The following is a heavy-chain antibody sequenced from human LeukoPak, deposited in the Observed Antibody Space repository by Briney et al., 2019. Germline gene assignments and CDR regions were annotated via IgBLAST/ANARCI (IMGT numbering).Heavy chain of an antibody. J-gene: IGHJ4*02. CDR1: GYSFTSYW. V-gene: IGHV5-51*01. D-gene: IGHD2-2*01. CDR2: IYPGDSDT. Sequence: GESPKISCKGSGYSFTSYWIGWVRQMPGKGLEWMGIIYPGDSDTRYSPSFQGQVTISADKSISTAYLQWSSLKASDTAMYYCARLPYCSSTSCYEGDYWGQGTLVAVSS. CDR3: ARLPYCSSTSCYEGDY.